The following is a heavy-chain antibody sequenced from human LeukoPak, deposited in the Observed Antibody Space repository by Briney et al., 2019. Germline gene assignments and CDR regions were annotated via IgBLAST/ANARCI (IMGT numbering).Heavy chain of an antibody. J-gene: IGHJ3*02. Sequence: ASVKVSCKASGYTFTGYYMHWVRQAPGQGLEWMGWVNPNSGGTNYAQKFQGRVTMTRDTSISTAYMELSRLRSDDTAVYYCARGMATGSSWDHDAFDIWGQGTMVTVSS. CDR2: VNPNSGGT. CDR3: ARGMATGSSWDHDAFDI. CDR1: GYTFTGYY. D-gene: IGHD5-24*01. V-gene: IGHV1-2*02.